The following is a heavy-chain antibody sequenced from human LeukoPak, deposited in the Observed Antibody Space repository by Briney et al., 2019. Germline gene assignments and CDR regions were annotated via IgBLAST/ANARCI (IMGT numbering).Heavy chain of an antibody. CDR2: ISSSRSTI. J-gene: IGHJ4*02. Sequence: GGSVTLPCAASGFTFSSYSINWVRQAPGKGLEWVSYISSSRSTIYYADSVKGRFAISRDNAKNSLYLQMNSLRAEDTAVYYCARGDSSSSPVYGYWGEQTLLTVSS. D-gene: IGHD6-6*01. CDR1: GFTFSSYS. CDR3: ARGDSSSSPVYGY. V-gene: IGHV3-48*01.